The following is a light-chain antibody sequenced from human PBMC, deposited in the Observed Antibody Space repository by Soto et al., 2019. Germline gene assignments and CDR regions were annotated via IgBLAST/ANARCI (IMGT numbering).Light chain of an antibody. V-gene: IGLV3-21*02. CDR1: NIGRKS. J-gene: IGLJ2*01. CDR3: QLWDSNSDHVV. CDR2: DDR. Sequence: SYELTQPPSVSVAPGQTARITCGGTNIGRKSVHWYQQKPGQAPVVAVYDDRYPPSGIPERFSGSNSGNTAALTISRVEAGDEADYYCQLWDSNSDHVVFGGGTKVTVL.